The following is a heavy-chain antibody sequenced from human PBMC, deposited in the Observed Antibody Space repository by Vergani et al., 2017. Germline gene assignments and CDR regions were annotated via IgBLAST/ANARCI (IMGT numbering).Heavy chain of an antibody. D-gene: IGHD2-15*01. V-gene: IGHV1-69*12. J-gene: IGHJ6*02. CDR3: ARKNXKLAATVYYYGMDV. Sequence: QVQLVQSGAEVKKPGSSVKVSCKASGGTFSSYAISWVRQAPGQGLEWMGGIIPIFGTANYAQKFQGRVTITADESTSTAYMELSSLRSEDTAVYYCARKNXKLAATVYYYGMDVWGQGTTVTVSS. CDR2: IIPIFGTA. CDR1: GGTFSSYA.